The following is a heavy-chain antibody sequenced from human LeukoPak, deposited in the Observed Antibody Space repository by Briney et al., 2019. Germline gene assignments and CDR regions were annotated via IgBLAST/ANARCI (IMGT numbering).Heavy chain of an antibody. CDR1: GGSFSAYY. D-gene: IGHD1-1*01. CDR3: ARGPTISETGYFDY. Sequence: SETLSLTCAVYGGSFSAYYWSWIRQSPGKGLEWIAEINHRGDTNYNPSVKSRVSISVDTSKNQFSLKVTSLTAADTAVYYSARGPTISETGYFDYWGQGTLVTVSS. CDR2: INHRGDT. V-gene: IGHV4-34*01. J-gene: IGHJ4*03.